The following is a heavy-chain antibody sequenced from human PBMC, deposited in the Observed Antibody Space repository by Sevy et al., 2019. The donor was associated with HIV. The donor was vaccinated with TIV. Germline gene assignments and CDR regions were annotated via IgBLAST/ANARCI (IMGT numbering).Heavy chain of an antibody. D-gene: IGHD3-10*01. CDR1: GFTFTLYS. J-gene: IGHJ3*02. V-gene: IGHV3-30-3*01. CDR3: ARDLRSGSYGYDAFDI. Sequence: GGSLRLSCAASGFTFTLYSMHWVRQAPGKGLEWVATISFDGSNKHYADSVKGRFTISRDNAKNSLYLQMNSLRAEDTAVYYCARDLRSGSYGYDAFDIWGQGTMVTVSS. CDR2: ISFDGSNK.